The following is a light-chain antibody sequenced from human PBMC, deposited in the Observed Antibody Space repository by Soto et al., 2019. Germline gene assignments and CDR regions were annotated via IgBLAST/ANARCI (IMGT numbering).Light chain of an antibody. Sequence: QSALTQPRSVSGSPGQSVTISCSGTSSDVGEYDYVSWYQHHPGKAPKLMIFDVSQRPSGVPDRFSGSKSGNTASLTISGLQAEDEADYYCCSYAGSRVFGAGTKLTGL. CDR2: DVS. CDR1: SSDVGEYDY. V-gene: IGLV2-11*01. CDR3: CSYAGSRV. J-gene: IGLJ3*02.